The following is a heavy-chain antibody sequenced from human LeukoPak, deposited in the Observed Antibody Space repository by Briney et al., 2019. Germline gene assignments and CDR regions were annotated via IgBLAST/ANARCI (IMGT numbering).Heavy chain of an antibody. CDR1: GFTFDDYG. CDR2: IRYDGSNK. CDR3: AKSNSGYRRGSWFDP. V-gene: IGHV3-30*02. D-gene: IGHD5-12*01. J-gene: IGHJ5*02. Sequence: PGGSLRLSCAASGFTFDDYGMHWVRQAPGRGLEWVAFIRYDGSNKYYADSVKGRFTISRDNFKNTLYLQMNSLRAEDTAVYYCAKSNSGYRRGSWFDPWGQGTLVTVSS.